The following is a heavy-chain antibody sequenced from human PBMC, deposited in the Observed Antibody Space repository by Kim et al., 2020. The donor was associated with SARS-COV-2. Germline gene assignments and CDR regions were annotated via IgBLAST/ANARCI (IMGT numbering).Heavy chain of an antibody. V-gene: IGHV3-48*03. D-gene: IGHD3-10*01. CDR2: ISSSGSTI. CDR1: GFTFSSYE. CDR3: ARYGSGSPYKSYYYYGMDV. Sequence: GGSLRLSCAASGFTFSSYEMNWVRQAPGKGLEWVSYISSSGSTIYYADAVKGRFTISRDNAKNSLYLQMNSLRAEDTAVYYCARYGSGSPYKSYYYYGMDVWGQGTTVTVSS. J-gene: IGHJ6*02.